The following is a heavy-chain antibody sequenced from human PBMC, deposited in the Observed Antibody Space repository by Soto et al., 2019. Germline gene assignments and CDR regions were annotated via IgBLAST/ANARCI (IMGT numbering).Heavy chain of an antibody. D-gene: IGHD6-25*01. CDR1: GYIFTKSA. Sequence: QVHLVQSGAEVKKPGASVKVSCKASGYIFTKSAMHWVRQAPGQRLEWMGWISGGNGNTKYAPKLQDRVTITRDTTESTANMELSSLRSLDSALSDVESRGVAACSFHFDYWGQGTLVPVSS. CDR2: ISGGNGNT. CDR3: ESRGVAACSFHFDY. V-gene: IGHV1-3*01. J-gene: IGHJ4*02.